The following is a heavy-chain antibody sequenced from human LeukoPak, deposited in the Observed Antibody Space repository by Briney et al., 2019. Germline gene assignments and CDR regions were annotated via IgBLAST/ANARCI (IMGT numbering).Heavy chain of an antibody. Sequence: GSSVKVSCKASGGTFSSYTISWVRQAPGQGLEWMGGIIPIFGTANYAQKFQGRVTITADESTSTAYMELSSLRSEDTAVYYCARERATGGLNFDYWGQGTLVTVSS. CDR3: ARERATGGLNFDY. CDR1: GGTFSSYT. CDR2: IIPIFGTA. V-gene: IGHV1-69*01. D-gene: IGHD5-24*01. J-gene: IGHJ4*02.